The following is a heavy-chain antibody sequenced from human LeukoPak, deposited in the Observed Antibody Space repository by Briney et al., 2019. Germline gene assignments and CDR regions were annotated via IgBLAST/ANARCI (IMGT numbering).Heavy chain of an antibody. D-gene: IGHD5-18*01. Sequence: SQTLSLTCTVSGGSISSAGYYWNWIRQHPTEGLEWIGHIYYTGRTTYNPSVKSRVTISADTSKNQFSLKLNSVTAADTAVYFCASAPLGNSFGYVAYWGQGALVTVSS. CDR3: ASAPLGNSFGYVAY. J-gene: IGHJ4*02. CDR1: GGSISSAGYY. CDR2: IYYTGRT. V-gene: IGHV4-31*03.